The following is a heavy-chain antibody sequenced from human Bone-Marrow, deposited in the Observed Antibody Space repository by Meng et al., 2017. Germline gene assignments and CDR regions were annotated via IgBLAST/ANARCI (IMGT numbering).Heavy chain of an antibody. Sequence: VQLQPWGAGLLTPSETLSLTCAVSGGSFSGYYWTWIRQPPGKGLEWIGEINHSGSSNYNPSLKSRVTLSADTPERQFSLKLSSVTAADTAVYYCARGRRIVGATFRLFDYWGQGTLVTVSS. CDR2: INHSGSS. CDR1: GGSFSGYY. V-gene: IGHV4-34*01. CDR3: ARGRRIVGATFRLFDY. D-gene: IGHD1-26*01. J-gene: IGHJ4*02.